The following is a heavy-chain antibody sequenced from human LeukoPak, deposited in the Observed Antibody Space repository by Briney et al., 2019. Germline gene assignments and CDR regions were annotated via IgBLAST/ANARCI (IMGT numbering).Heavy chain of an antibody. CDR2: IYPGGTT. CDR3: ARDIAGSGTYYSDY. J-gene: IGHJ4*02. V-gene: IGHV3-53*01. Sequence: GGSLRLSCAASGFTVSSNYMSWVRQAPGKGLEWVSIIYPGGTTHYADSMKGRFTISRDNSKNTLYLQMNSLRAEDTAVYYCARDIAGSGTYYSDYWGQGTLVTVSS. D-gene: IGHD3-10*01. CDR1: GFTVSSNY.